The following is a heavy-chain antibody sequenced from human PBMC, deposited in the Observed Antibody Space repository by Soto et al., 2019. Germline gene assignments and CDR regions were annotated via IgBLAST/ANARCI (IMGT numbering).Heavy chain of an antibody. CDR3: ASKYYYDSSGYYADDAFDI. D-gene: IGHD3-22*01. J-gene: IGHJ3*02. V-gene: IGHV4-4*07. Sequence: SETLSLTCTVSGGSISSYYWSWIRQPAGKGLEWIGRIYTSGSTNYNPSLKSRVTMSVDTSKNQFSLKLSSVTAADTAVYYCASKYYYDSSGYYADDAFDIWGQATMVTL. CDR2: IYTSGST. CDR1: GGSISSYY.